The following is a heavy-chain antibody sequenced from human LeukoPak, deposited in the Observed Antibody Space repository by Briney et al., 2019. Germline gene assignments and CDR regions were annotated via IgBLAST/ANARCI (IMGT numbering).Heavy chain of an antibody. Sequence: GRSLRLSCAASGFTFSTYAMHWVRQAPGKGLEWVAVISYDGSNKYYADSVKGRFTISRDNSKNTLYLQMNSLRAEDTAVYYCATPESTWIQLWSPPDYWGQGTLVTVSS. V-gene: IGHV3-30-3*01. J-gene: IGHJ4*02. CDR3: ATPESTWIQLWSPPDY. CDR2: ISYDGSNK. D-gene: IGHD5-18*01. CDR1: GFTFSTYA.